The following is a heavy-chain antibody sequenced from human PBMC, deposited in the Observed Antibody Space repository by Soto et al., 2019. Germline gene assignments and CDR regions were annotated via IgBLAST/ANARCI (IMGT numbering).Heavy chain of an antibody. CDR2: IIPIFGTA. D-gene: IGHD2-2*01. V-gene: IGHV1-69*13. J-gene: IGHJ6*02. CDR1: GGTFSSYA. CDR3: ARDQVVVVPAAIHYYYYYAMDV. Sequence: SVKVSCKASGGTFSSYAISWVRQAPGQGLEWMGGIIPIFGTANYAQKFQGRVTITADESTSTAYMELSSLRSEDTAVYYCARDQVVVVPAAIHYYYYYAMDVWGQGTTVTVSS.